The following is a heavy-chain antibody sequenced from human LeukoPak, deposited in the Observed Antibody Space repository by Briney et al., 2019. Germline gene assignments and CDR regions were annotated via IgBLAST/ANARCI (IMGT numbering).Heavy chain of an antibody. V-gene: IGHV6-1*01. D-gene: IGHD3-10*01. CDR1: GDSVSSDSAA. CDR3: ARDLKYYYGSGSYPVDY. CDR2: TYYSSKWYK. Sequence: SQTLSLTCAISGDSVSSDSAAWNWIRQSPSRGLEWLGRTYYSSKWYKDYAVSVKSRITLNPDTSKNQFSLLLNSVTPEDTAVYYCARDLKYYYGSGSYPVDYWGQGTLVTVSS. J-gene: IGHJ4*02.